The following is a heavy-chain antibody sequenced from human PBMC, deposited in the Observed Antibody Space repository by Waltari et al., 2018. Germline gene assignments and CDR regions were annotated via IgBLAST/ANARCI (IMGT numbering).Heavy chain of an antibody. CDR1: GDSITNNNYY. CDR3: ARTTTKIVVVRSVYYFDD. V-gene: IGHV4-39*01. J-gene: IGHJ4*02. D-gene: IGHD3-22*01. Sequence: QLQLQESGPGLVKPSETLSLTCSVSGDSITNNNYYWGWIRQPPGKGLEWIGGIYYSGGTYYNPSLQSRVTISVDTSKNQFSLKLSSVTAADTALYYCARTTTKIVVVRSVYYFDDWGQGTLVTVSS. CDR2: IYYSGGT.